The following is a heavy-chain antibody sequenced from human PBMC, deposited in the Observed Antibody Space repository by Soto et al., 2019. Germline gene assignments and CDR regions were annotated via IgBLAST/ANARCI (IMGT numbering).Heavy chain of an antibody. CDR2: IRSKAYGGTT. D-gene: IGHD3-3*01. Sequence: PGGSLRLSCPASGFTFGDYSMSWFRQAPGKGLEWVGFIRSKAYGGTTEYAASVKGRFTISRDDSKSIAYLQMNSLKTEDTAVYYCTRCLFGNSDLADYYYYGMDVWGQGTMVTVSS. J-gene: IGHJ6*02. CDR3: TRCLFGNSDLADYYYYGMDV. CDR1: GFTFGDYS. V-gene: IGHV3-49*03.